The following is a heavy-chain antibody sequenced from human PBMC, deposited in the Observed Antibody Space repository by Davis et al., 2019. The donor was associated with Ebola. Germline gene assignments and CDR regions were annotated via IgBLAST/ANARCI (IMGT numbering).Heavy chain of an antibody. J-gene: IGHJ4*02. V-gene: IGHV3-21*01. CDR3: ARELLWFREPI. D-gene: IGHD3-10*01. Sequence: DSVKGRFTISRDNAKNSLYLQMNSLRAEDTAVYYCARELLWFREPIWGQGTLVTVSS.